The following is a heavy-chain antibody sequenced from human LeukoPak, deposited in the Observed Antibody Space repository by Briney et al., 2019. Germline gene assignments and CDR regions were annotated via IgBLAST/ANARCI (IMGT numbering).Heavy chain of an antibody. J-gene: IGHJ4*02. Sequence: GASVKASCKASGYTFTSYYVHWVRQAPGQGLERMGIISPSGDSTSYAQNFQGRVTMTRDTSTSTVYMELRSLRSEDTAVYYCAGIHNWNYAIDYWGQGTLVTVSS. CDR2: ISPSGDST. CDR1: GYTFTSYY. CDR3: AGIHNWNYAIDY. D-gene: IGHD1-7*01. V-gene: IGHV1-46*01.